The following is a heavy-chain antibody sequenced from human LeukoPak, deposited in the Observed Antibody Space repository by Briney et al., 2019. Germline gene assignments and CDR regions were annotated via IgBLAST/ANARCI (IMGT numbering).Heavy chain of an antibody. CDR2: IKSRTDGGTT. Sequence: GGSLRLSCAASGFTFSTYAMSWVRQAPGKGLEWVGHIKSRTDGGTTDYAAPVKDRFSISRDDSKDTLYLQMNSLKTEDIAVYFCATEYYGAYNYWGQGTLVTVSS. CDR3: ATEYYGAYNY. D-gene: IGHD4/OR15-4a*01. CDR1: GFTFSTYA. V-gene: IGHV3-15*01. J-gene: IGHJ4*02.